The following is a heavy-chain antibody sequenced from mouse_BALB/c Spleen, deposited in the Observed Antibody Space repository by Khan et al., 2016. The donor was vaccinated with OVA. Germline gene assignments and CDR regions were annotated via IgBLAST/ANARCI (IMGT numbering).Heavy chain of an antibody. D-gene: IGHD1-1*01. CDR3: ARWGITTEGYYFDY. J-gene: IGHJ2*01. V-gene: IGHV3-2*02. CDR1: GYSITSDYA. Sequence: EVQLQESGPGLVKPSQSLSLTCTVTGYSITSDYAWNWIRQFPGNKLEWMGYISYSGSTSYHPSLKSRISITRDTSKNQFFLQLNSVTTEDTATDYCARWGITTEGYYFDYWGQGTTLTVSS. CDR2: ISYSGST.